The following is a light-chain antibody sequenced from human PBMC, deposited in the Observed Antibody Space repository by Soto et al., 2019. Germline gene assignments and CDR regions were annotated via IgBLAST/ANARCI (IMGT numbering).Light chain of an antibody. CDR3: CSYAGTRTSWV. J-gene: IGLJ1*01. Sequence: QSALTQPASVSGFLGQSITMSCTGSSSDVGTFNLVSWFQQHPGKAPKLLISEGTKRPSGVSDRFSGSKSGNTASLTISGLQAEDEADYHCCSYAGTRTSWVFGTGTKLTVL. V-gene: IGLV2-23*01. CDR2: EGT. CDR1: SSDVGTFNL.